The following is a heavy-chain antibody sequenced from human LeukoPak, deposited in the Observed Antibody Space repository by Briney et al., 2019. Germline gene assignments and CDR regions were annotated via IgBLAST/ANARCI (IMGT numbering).Heavy chain of an antibody. CDR2: ISGFDGKT. D-gene: IGHD3-16*02. V-gene: IGHV1-18*01. Sequence: ASLKVSCKASRYTSTSDGVNCVRQTPGQGLEWMGWISGFDGKTNYAQKFQGRVTMTTDTSTSTAYMELRSLRSDDTAVYYCARPYEYDWGSDRGGHYFHFWGQGTVVTVSS. J-gene: IGHJ3*01. CDR1: RYTSTSDG. CDR3: ARPYEYDWGSDRGGHYFHF.